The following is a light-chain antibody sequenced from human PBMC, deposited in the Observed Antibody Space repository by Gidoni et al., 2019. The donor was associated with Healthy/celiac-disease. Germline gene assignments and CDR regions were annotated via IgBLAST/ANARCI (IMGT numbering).Light chain of an antibody. Sequence: DIQMTQSPSSLSASVGDRVTITCQASQDISNYLNWYQQKPGKAPKLLIYDASNLETGVPSRFSGSGSGTDFTVTISSLQPEDIATYYGQQYDNLPITFGQGTRLEIK. CDR3: QQYDNLPIT. J-gene: IGKJ5*01. CDR1: QDISNY. CDR2: DAS. V-gene: IGKV1-33*01.